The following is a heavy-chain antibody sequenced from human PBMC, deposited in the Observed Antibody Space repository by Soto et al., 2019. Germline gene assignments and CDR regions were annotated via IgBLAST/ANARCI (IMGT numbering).Heavy chain of an antibody. CDR2: IYPSGSST. J-gene: IGHJ4*02. D-gene: IGHD6-19*01. V-gene: IGHV1-46*01. CDR3: ARGIAVAIHAGTDY. Sequence: QVQLVQSGAEVKKPGASVKVSCKASGYTFTNYYMHWVRQAPGQGLEWMGLIYPSGSSTSYTQKFQGRVTMTRDTSTCTVHMELSSLRSEDTAVYYCARGIAVAIHAGTDYWGQGTLFTVSS. CDR1: GYTFTNYY.